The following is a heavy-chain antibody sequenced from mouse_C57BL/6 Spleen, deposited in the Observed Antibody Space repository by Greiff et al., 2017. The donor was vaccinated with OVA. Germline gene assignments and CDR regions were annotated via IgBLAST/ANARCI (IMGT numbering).Heavy chain of an antibody. V-gene: IGHV1-69*01. D-gene: IGHD1-1*01. CDR2: IDPSDSYT. J-gene: IGHJ2*01. CDR1: GYTFTSYW. Sequence: VQLQQPGAELVMPGASVKLSCKASGYTFTSYWMHWVKQRPGQGLEWIGEIDPSDSYTHYNQKFKGKSTLTVDKSSSTAYMQLSSLTSEDSAVYYCARKLRYFDYWGQGTTLTVSS. CDR3: ARKLRYFDY.